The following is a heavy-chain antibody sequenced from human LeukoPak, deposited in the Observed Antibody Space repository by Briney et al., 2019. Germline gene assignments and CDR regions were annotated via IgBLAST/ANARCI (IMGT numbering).Heavy chain of an antibody. V-gene: IGHV4-31*03. J-gene: IGHJ4*02. D-gene: IGHD6-19*01. CDR1: GGSISSGGYY. Sequence: TSETLSLTCTVSGGSISSGGYYWSWIRQHPGKGLEWIGYIYYSGSTYYNPSLKSRVTISVDTSKNQFSLKLSSVTAADTAVYYRAREGYSSGWYGYWGQGTLVTVSS. CDR3: AREGYSSGWYGY. CDR2: IYYSGST.